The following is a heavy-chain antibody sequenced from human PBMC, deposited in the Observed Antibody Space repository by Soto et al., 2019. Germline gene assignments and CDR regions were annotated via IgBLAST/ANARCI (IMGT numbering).Heavy chain of an antibody. V-gene: IGHV1-69*12. Sequence: QVQLVQSGAEVKKPGSSVKVSCKASGGTFSSYAISWVRQAPGQGLEWMGGIIPIFGTANYAQKFQCRVTITADESTSTAYRELSSLRSEDTAVSYCAREGDDYGDYTWGQGTLVTVSS. CDR3: AREGDDYGDYT. CDR1: GGTFSSYA. J-gene: IGHJ4*02. CDR2: IIPIFGTA. D-gene: IGHD4-17*01.